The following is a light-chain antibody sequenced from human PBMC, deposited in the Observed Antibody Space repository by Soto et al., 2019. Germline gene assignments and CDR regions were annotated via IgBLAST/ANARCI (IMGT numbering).Light chain of an antibody. CDR2: EVN. V-gene: IGLV2-8*01. Sequence: QSALTQPPSASGSPGQSVTISCTETSSDVGGYNYVSWYQQHPGKAPKLIIYEVNKRPSGVPDRFSGSKSGNTASLTVSGLQAEDEADYYCSSYAGSSTVVFGGGTKLTVL. J-gene: IGLJ2*01. CDR1: SSDVGGYNY. CDR3: SSYAGSSTVV.